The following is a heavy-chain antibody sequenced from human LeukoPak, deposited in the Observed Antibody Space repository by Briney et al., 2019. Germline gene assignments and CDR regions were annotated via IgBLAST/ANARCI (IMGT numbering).Heavy chain of an antibody. D-gene: IGHD2-15*01. CDR2: INRDGSEK. Sequence: GGSLRLSCAASAFTFSSYWMTWVRQAPGEGLEWVANINRDGSEKNHVDSVKGRFIISRDNAKNSPYLQMDSLRAEDTAVYYCARDRTYCSGGRCYDLFDIWGQGTMVTVSS. CDR1: AFTFSSYW. CDR3: ARDRTYCSGGRCYDLFDI. J-gene: IGHJ3*02. V-gene: IGHV3-7*01.